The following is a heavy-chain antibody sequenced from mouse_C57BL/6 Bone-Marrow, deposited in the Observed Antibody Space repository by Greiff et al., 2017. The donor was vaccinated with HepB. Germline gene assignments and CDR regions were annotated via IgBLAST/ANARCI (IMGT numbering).Heavy chain of an antibody. CDR3: ARDLRLRPY. V-gene: IGHV3-6*01. CDR1: GYSITSGYY. D-gene: IGHD3-2*02. Sequence: EVQLQQSGPGLVKPSQSLSLTCSVTGYSITSGYYWNWIRQFPGNKLEWMGYISYDGSNNYNPSLKNRISITRDTSKNQFFLKLNSVTTEDTATYYCARDLRLRPYWGQGTLVTVSA. J-gene: IGHJ3*01. CDR2: ISYDGSN.